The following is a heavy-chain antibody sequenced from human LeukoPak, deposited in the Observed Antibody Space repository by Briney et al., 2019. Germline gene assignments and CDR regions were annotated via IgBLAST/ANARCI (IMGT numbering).Heavy chain of an antibody. Sequence: KSWESLSLTCTVSGGSINRYYWSWVRQPPGKGLEWIGYICYSGSTNYNPSLKSRVTISVDTSKNQFSLKLSSVTAADTAVYYCARGPGLSGYDLDYWGQGTLVTVSS. V-gene: IGHV4-59*01. CDR3: ARGPGLSGYDLDY. CDR1: GGSINRYY. D-gene: IGHD5-12*01. CDR2: ICYSGST. J-gene: IGHJ4*02.